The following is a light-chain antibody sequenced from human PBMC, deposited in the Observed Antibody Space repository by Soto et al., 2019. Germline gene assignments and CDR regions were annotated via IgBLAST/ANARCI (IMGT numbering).Light chain of an antibody. CDR3: QQYTSYSWT. CDR2: AAS. J-gene: IGKJ1*01. V-gene: IGKV1-17*01. Sequence: IQMTQSPSSLSASVGESVTITCRASQTISIYVNWYQQKSGEAPKRLIYAASTLQSGVPSRFSASGSGTEFTLIISSLQPDDFATYYCQQYTSYSWTFGQGTKVDIK. CDR1: QTISIY.